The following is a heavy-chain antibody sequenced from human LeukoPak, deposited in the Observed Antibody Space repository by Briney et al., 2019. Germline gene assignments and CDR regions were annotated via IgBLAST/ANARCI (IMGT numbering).Heavy chain of an antibody. CDR1: VGTFSIYA. J-gene: IGHJ5*02. Sequence: WVKVSLKASVGTFSIYAISWVRQAPAQGREWMGGIIPIFGTANHAQKFQGRVTITADKSTSKAYMELSSLRSEDTAVYYCARDPVRSSSSWCVAGCWFDPWGQGTLVTVSS. CDR3: ARDPVRSSSSWCVAGCWFDP. CDR2: IIPIFGTA. V-gene: IGHV1-69*06. D-gene: IGHD6-13*01.